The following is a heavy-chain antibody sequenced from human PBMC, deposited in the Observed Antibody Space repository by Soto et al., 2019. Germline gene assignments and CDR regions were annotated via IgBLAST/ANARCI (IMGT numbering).Heavy chain of an antibody. J-gene: IGHJ4*02. CDR1: GCTFTSYY. CDR3: ARQYDSSGYYSREYYFDD. Sequence: VKVSYKASGCTFTSYYKHLVRQAPGQGLQCMGIINPSGGSTSYAQKFQGRVTMTRDTSTSTVYMELSSLRYEDTAVYYCARQYDSSGYYSREYYFDDRGQGTLVTISS. CDR2: INPSGGST. D-gene: IGHD3-22*01. V-gene: IGHV1-46*01.